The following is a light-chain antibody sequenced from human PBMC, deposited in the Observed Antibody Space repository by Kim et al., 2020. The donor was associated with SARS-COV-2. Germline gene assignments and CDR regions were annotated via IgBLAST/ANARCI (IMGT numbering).Light chain of an antibody. J-gene: IGKJ1*01. CDR1: QSILYTSDNKNY. CDR3: QQYYDSPWT. V-gene: IGKV4-1*01. Sequence: DIVMTQSPDSLAVSLGERATINCKSSQSILYTSDNKNYLAWYQQKPGQSPKLLIYWASTRESGVPDRFSGSGSGTDFTLTISSLQAEDVSVYYCQQYYDSPWTFGQGTKVDIK. CDR2: WAS.